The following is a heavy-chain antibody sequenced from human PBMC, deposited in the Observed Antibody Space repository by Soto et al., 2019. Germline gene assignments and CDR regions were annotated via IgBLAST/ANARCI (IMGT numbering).Heavy chain of an antibody. CDR2: IGTAGDT. D-gene: IGHD5-18*01. Sequence: GGSLRLPCAASGFTFSSYDMHWVRQATGKGLEWVSAIGTAGDTYYPGSVKGRFTISRENAKNSLYLQMNSLRAEDTAVYYCARTGAAMVPWAFDIWGQGTMVTVSS. J-gene: IGHJ3*02. CDR1: GFTFSSYD. CDR3: ARTGAAMVPWAFDI. V-gene: IGHV3-13*01.